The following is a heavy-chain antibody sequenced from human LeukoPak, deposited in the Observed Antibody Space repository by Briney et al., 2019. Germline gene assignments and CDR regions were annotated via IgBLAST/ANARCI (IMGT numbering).Heavy chain of an antibody. Sequence: GGSLRLSCAASGFTFSTYSMNWVRQAPGKGLEWVSYISSSGNTIYYADSVKGRFTISRDSAKNSLYLQMNDLRGEDTAVYYCTKAKGQSWLFSHYWGRGTLVTVSS. J-gene: IGHJ4*02. CDR1: GFTFSTYS. CDR2: ISSSGNTI. D-gene: IGHD3-22*01. V-gene: IGHV3-48*04. CDR3: TKAKGQSWLFSHY.